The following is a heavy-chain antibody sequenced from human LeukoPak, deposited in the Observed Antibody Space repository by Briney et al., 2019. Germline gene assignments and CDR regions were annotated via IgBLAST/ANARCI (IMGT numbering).Heavy chain of an antibody. V-gene: IGHV1-2*02. CDR1: GYTFTGYY. D-gene: IGHD4/OR15-4a*01. Sequence: ASVKVSCKASGYTFTGYYMHWVRQAPGQGLEWMGWINPNSGGTNYVQKFQGRVTISADKSISTAYLQWSSLKASDTAMYYCARHSPPYGGPRADYWGQGTLVTVSS. CDR2: INPNSGGT. CDR3: ARHSPPYGGPRADY. J-gene: IGHJ4*02.